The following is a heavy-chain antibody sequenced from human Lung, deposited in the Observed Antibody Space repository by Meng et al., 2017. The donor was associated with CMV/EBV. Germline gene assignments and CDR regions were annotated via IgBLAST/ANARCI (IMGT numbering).Heavy chain of an antibody. Sequence: GESXKISYAASGFTISSYWMSWVRQAPGKGLEWVANIKQDGSEKYYVDTVKGRFTISRDNAKNSLYLQMNSLRAEDTAVYYCARDNSIIADYGVDGWRQGTTVTVSS. CDR3: ARDNSIIADYGVDG. D-gene: IGHD2-21*01. J-gene: IGHJ6*02. CDR1: GFTISSYW. CDR2: IKQDGSEK. V-gene: IGHV3-7*01.